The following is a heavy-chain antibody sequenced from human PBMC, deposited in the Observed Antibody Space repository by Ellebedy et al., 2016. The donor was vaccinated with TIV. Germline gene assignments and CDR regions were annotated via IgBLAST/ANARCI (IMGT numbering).Heavy chain of an antibody. CDR2: ISYDGSHR. Sequence: PGGSLTLSCAASGLSLRTYAMHWVRQAPGKGLEWVAIISYDGSHRYYADYVKGRFTISRDMSKNTLYLQMNSLRAEDTAAYYCAREHMTSTGSPLDYWGQGTLVTVSS. CDR3: AREHMTSTGSPLDY. J-gene: IGHJ4*02. V-gene: IGHV3-30-3*01. D-gene: IGHD1-1*01. CDR1: GLSLRTYA.